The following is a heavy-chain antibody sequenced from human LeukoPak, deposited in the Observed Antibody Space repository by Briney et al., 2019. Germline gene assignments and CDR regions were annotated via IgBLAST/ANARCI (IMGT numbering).Heavy chain of an antibody. Sequence: ASVKVSCKASGYTFTSYGISWVRQAPGQGLEWMGWISAYNGNTNYAQKLQGRVTMTTDTSTSTAYMELSRLRSDDTAVYYCATVTLGRDDNWKGLNAFDIWGQGTMVTVSS. D-gene: IGHD1-1*01. J-gene: IGHJ3*02. CDR3: ATVTLGRDDNWKGLNAFDI. CDR1: GYTFTSYG. V-gene: IGHV1-18*01. CDR2: ISAYNGNT.